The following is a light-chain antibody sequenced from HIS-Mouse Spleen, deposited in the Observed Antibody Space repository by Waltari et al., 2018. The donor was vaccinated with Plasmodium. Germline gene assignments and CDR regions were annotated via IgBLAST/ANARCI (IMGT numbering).Light chain of an antibody. CDR2: DDS. J-gene: IGLJ2*01. V-gene: IGLV3-21*02. CDR1: NLGRKS. CDR3: QVWDSSSDHVV. Sequence: SYVLTQPPSVSVAPGQTARITCGGNNLGRKSVHWYQQKPGQAPVLGVYDDSDRPSGIPERFSGSNSGNTATLTFSRVEAGDEADYYCQVWDSSSDHVVFGGGTKLTVL.